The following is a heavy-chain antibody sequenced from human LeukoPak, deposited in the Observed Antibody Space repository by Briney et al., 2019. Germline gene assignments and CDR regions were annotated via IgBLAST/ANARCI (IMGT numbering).Heavy chain of an antibody. CDR1: GFTFSSYE. D-gene: IGHD3-16*02. CDR2: ISSSGSTI. V-gene: IGHV3-48*03. Sequence: GGSLRLSCAASGFTFSSYEMNWVRQAPGKGLEWVSDISSSGSTIYYADSVKGRFTISRDNAKNSLYLQMNSLRAEDTAVYYCARMYDYVWGSYRYGGSYYFDYWGQGTLVTVSS. CDR3: ARMYDYVWGSYRYGGSYYFDY. J-gene: IGHJ4*02.